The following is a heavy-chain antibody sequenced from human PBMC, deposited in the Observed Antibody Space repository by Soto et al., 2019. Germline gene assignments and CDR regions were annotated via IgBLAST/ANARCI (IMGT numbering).Heavy chain of an antibody. CDR3: ARSCEPDYYYGMDV. Sequence: QVQLVESGEALARLGGPRGLPCAASELTFSANAWTGARRAPGKGREWVAVIWYDGSNKYYADSVKGRFTISRDNSKNTLYLQMNSLRAEDTAVYYCARSCEPDYYYGMDVWGQGTTVTVSS. J-gene: IGHJ6*02. V-gene: IGHV3-33*01. CDR2: IWYDGSNK. CDR1: ELTFSANA.